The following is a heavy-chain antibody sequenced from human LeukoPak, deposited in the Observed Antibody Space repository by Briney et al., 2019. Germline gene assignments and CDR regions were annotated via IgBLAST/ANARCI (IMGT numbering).Heavy chain of an antibody. CDR3: ARAHSSGWPHMFDP. CDR2: IYYSGRT. CDR1: GGSISTYS. Sequence: SETLSLTCTVSGGSISTYSWTWIRQPPGKGREWIGNIYYSGRTNNNPSLRSGVTISIDTSKNQFSLKVSSVTAADTAVYYCARAHSSGWPHMFDPWGQGTLVTVPS. J-gene: IGHJ5*02. V-gene: IGHV4-59*01. D-gene: IGHD6-19*01.